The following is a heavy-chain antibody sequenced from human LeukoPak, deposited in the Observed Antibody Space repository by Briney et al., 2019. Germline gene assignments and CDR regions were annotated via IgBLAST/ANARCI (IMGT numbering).Heavy chain of an antibody. CDR2: IIISGSTI. D-gene: IGHD2-21*01. Sequence: GGSLILSCAASRFTFSSYEMNWVRQAPGKGLEWDSSIIISGSTIYYADSVKGRFTISRDNAKNSLYLQMNSLRAEDTAVYYCARDCGGQAAFEDWYFDLWGRGTLVTVSS. CDR3: ARDCGGQAAFEDWYFDL. CDR1: RFTFSSYE. J-gene: IGHJ2*01. V-gene: IGHV3-48*03.